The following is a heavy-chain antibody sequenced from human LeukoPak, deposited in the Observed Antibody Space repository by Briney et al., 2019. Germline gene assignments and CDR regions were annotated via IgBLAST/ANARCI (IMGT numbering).Heavy chain of an antibody. CDR1: GGSYSGYY. J-gene: IGHJ5*02. V-gene: IGHV4-34*01. D-gene: IGHD5-12*01. CDR2: INHSGST. CDR3: ARGARTPSGYGSRTAGRANWFDP. Sequence: SETLSLTCAVYGGSYSGYYWSWIRQPPGKGLEWIGEINHSGSTNYNPSLKSRVTISVDTSKNQFSLKLSSVTAADTAVYYCARGARTPSGYGSRTAGRANWFDPWGQGTLVTVSS.